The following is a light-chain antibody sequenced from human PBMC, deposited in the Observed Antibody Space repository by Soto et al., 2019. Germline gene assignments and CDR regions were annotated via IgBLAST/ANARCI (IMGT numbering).Light chain of an antibody. Sequence: EIVLTQSPAALSLSPGERATLSCMASQSVRSYLAWYQQKPGQAPRLLIYDASNRSTGIPARFSGSGSGTDFTLTISSIEPEDFAVYDCQQRSNWPPYTFGHGSKREIK. J-gene: IGKJ2*01. V-gene: IGKV3-11*01. CDR1: QSVRSY. CDR2: DAS. CDR3: QQRSNWPPYT.